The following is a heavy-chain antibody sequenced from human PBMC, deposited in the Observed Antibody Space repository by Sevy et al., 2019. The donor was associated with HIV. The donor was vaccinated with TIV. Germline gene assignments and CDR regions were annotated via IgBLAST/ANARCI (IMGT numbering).Heavy chain of an antibody. J-gene: IGHJ4*02. CDR1: GFIFSNYY. V-gene: IGHV3-21*01. CDR2: ISSSSSYI. Sequence: GGSLRLSCAASGFIFSNYYMNWVRQAPGKGLEWVSSISSSSSYIYYADSVKGRFTISRDNAKNSLYLQMNSLRAEDTAVYYCAGENYYDSEGYRFDYWGQGTPVTVSS. CDR3: AGENYYDSEGYRFDY. D-gene: IGHD3-22*01.